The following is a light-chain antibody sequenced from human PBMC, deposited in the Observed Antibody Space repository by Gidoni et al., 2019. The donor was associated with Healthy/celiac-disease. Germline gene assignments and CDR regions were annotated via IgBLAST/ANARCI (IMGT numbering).Light chain of an antibody. J-gene: IGKJ1*01. CDR3: QQSYSTVWT. CDR1: QSISSY. Sequence: DIQMTQSPSSLSASVGDRVTINCRASQSISSYLNWYQQKPGKAPKLLIYAASSLQSGVPSRFSGSGSGTDFTLTISSLQPECFATYYCQQSYSTVWTFXXXTKVEIK. CDR2: AAS. V-gene: IGKV1-39*01.